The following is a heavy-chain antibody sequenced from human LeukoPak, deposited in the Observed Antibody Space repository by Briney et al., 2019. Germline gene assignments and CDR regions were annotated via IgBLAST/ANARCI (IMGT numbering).Heavy chain of an antibody. CDR2: INPNSGDT. J-gene: IGHJ4*02. CDR3: ATDFMRYSSSWPFDY. CDR1: GYTFTGYY. D-gene: IGHD6-13*01. Sequence: ASVKVSCKASGYTFTGYYMHWVRQAPGQGLEWMGWINPNSGDTNYAQKFQGRVTMTRDTSISTAYMELSRLRSEDTAVYYCATDFMRYSSSWPFDYWGQGTLVTVSS. V-gene: IGHV1-2*02.